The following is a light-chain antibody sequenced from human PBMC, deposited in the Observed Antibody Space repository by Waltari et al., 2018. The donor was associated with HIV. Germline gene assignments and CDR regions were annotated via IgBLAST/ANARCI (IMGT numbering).Light chain of an antibody. CDR2: TNN. CDR3: AAWDDSLSGVV. Sequence: QSVMTQPPSASGTPGQSVTISCSGSSSNIGNNPVNWYQQLPGTAPKLLIYTNNRRPSGGPDRFAGSRSGTSASLAISGLQSEDEAEYYCAAWDDSLSGVVFGGGTKLTVL. V-gene: IGLV1-44*01. J-gene: IGLJ2*01. CDR1: SSNIGNNP.